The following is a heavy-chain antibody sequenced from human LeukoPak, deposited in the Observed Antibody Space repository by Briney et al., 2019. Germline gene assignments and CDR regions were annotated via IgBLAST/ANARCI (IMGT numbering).Heavy chain of an antibody. Sequence: GGSLRLSCAASGLTVSNNFMLWVRQAPGKGLEWVSLIYSGGDTHYADSVKGRFTISRDNSKNTLYLQMNNLRAEDTAVYYCTRGTLGARDSWGQGTLVTVSS. J-gene: IGHJ4*02. CDR1: GLTVSNNF. V-gene: IGHV3-66*01. D-gene: IGHD4-17*01. CDR3: TRGTLGARDS. CDR2: IYSGGDT.